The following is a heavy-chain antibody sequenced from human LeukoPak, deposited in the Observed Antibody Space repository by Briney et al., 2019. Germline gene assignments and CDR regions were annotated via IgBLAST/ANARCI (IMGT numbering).Heavy chain of an antibody. D-gene: IGHD6-19*01. Sequence: GGSLRLSCAASGFTFSSYGMHWVRQAPGKGLEWVAVISYDGSNKYYADSVKGRFTISRDNSKNTLCLQMNSLRAEDTAVYYCAKGSSSGWYGIDYWGQGTLDTVSS. J-gene: IGHJ4*02. CDR3: AKGSSSGWYGIDY. CDR1: GFTFSSYG. V-gene: IGHV3-30*18. CDR2: ISYDGSNK.